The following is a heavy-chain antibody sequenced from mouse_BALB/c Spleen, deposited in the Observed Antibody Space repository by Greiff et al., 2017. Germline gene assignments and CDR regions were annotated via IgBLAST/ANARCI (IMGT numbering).Heavy chain of an antibody. CDR1: GYAFSSSW. D-gene: IGHD2-1*01. CDR3: AIYYGNFWFAY. CDR2: IYPGDGDT. J-gene: IGHJ3*01. Sequence: QVQLQQSGPELVKPGASVKISCKASGYAFSSSWMNWVKQRPGQGLEWIGRIYPGDGDTNYNGKFKGKATLTADKSSSTAYMQLSSLTSVDSAVYFCAIYYGNFWFAYWGQGTLVTVSA. V-gene: IGHV1-82*01.